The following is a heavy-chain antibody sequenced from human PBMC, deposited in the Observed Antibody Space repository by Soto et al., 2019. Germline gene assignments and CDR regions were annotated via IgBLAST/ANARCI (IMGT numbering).Heavy chain of an antibody. J-gene: IGHJ4*02. CDR2: IIPIFGTA. CDR3: ARGWSGGPGALPGGFDY. CDR1: GGTFSSYA. Sequence: WASVKVSCKASGGTFSSYAISWVRQAPGQGLEWMGGIIPIFGTANYAQKFQGRVTITADESTSTAYMELSSLRSEDTAVYYCARGWSGGPGALPGGFDYWGQGTLVTVSS. D-gene: IGHD3-3*01. V-gene: IGHV1-69*13.